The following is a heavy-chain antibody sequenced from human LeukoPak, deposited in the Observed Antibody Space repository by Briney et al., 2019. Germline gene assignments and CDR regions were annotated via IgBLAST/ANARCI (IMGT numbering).Heavy chain of an antibody. CDR2: IYRHGGT. CDR3: ARDFIFAWKFYSYGAS. CDR1: GFTVSTNY. J-gene: IGHJ5*02. V-gene: IGHV3-66*01. D-gene: IGHD3-3*01. Sequence: QPGGSLRLSCAASGFTVSTNYVSWVRQAPGKGLEWVSVIYRHGGTAYADSVQGRFSISRDNSKNTVDLQMNSLRAEDTAVYYCARDFIFAWKFYSYGASWGRGTLVTVSS.